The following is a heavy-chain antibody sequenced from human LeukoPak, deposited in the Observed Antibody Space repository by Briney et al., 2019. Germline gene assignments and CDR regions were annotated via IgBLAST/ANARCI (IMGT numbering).Heavy chain of an antibody. CDR2: IYYSGST. CDR3: ARGLDYYDSSGYYYGPIDAFDI. J-gene: IGHJ3*02. V-gene: IGHV4-59*12. CDR1: GGSISSYY. D-gene: IGHD3-22*01. Sequence: SETLSLTCTVSGGSISSYYWSWIRQPPGKGLEWIGYIYYSGSTNYNPSLKSRVTISVDTSKNQFSLKLSSVTAADTAVYYCARGLDYYDSSGYYYGPIDAFDIWGQGTMVTVSS.